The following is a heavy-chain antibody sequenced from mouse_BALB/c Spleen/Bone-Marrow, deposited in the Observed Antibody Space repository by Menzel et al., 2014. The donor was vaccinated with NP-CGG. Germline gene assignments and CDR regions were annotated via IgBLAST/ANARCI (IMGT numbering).Heavy chain of an antibody. J-gene: IGHJ4*01. CDR1: GFSLTSYG. CDR2: IWTDGST. V-gene: IGHV2-6-1*01. CDR3: ARRGSFYAMDY. Sequence: VQLQESGPGLVAPSQSLSITCTISGFSLTSYGVHWVRQPPGKGLEWLVVIWTDGSTTYNSALKSRLSISKDNSKSQVFLKMNRLQTDVTAMYYCARRGSFYAMDYWGQGTSVTVSS.